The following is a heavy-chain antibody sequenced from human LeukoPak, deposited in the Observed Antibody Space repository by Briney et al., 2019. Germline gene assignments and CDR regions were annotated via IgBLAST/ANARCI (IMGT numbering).Heavy chain of an antibody. Sequence: PGGSLRLSCAASGFTFSNYAMSWVRQAPGKGLEWVPGISGSGSGTYYADSVKGRFTISGDNSKNTLSLQMNSLRAEDTAVYYCAKGVVVVAATPFDSWGQGTLVTVSS. D-gene: IGHD2-15*01. CDR3: AKGVVVVAATPFDS. CDR2: ISGSGSGT. CDR1: GFTFSNYA. J-gene: IGHJ4*02. V-gene: IGHV3-23*01.